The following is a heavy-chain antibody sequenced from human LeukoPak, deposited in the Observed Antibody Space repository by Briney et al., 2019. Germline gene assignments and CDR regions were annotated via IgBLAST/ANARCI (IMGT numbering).Heavy chain of an antibody. CDR2: IWYDGSEK. V-gene: IGHV3-33*01. Sequence: GRSLRLSCAVSGLTFRNYGMHWVRQAPGTGLEWVAVIWYDGSEKYYVDSVKGRFTISRDNSKNTLYLQMNSLRAEDTALYYCASGRGGRGGINYFDYWGQGTLVTVSS. CDR3: ASGRGGRGGINYFDY. D-gene: IGHD2-15*01. J-gene: IGHJ4*02. CDR1: GLTFRNYG.